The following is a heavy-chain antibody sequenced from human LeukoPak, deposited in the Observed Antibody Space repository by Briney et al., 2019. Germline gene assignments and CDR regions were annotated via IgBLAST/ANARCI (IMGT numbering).Heavy chain of an antibody. V-gene: IGHV3-30*03. CDR3: ARGVTVGTVVWRSFGAFDI. CDR2: ISYDGSNK. D-gene: IGHD4-23*01. Sequence: GVSLRLSCAASGFTFSSYGMHWVRQAPGKGLEWVAVISYDGSNKYYADSVKGRFTISRDNSKNTLYLQMNSLRAEDTAVYYCARGVTVGTVVWRSFGAFDIWGQGTMVTVSS. J-gene: IGHJ3*02. CDR1: GFTFSSYG.